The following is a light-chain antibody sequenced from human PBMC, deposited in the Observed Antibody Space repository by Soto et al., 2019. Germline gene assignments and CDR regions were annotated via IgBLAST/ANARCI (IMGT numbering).Light chain of an antibody. CDR2: EGS. J-gene: IGLJ1*01. CDR3: CSYAGSSTFV. Sequence: QSALTQPASVSGSPGQSITISCTGTSSDVGNYNLVSWYQQHPGKAPKLMIYEGSKRPSGISNRFSGSKSGNTASLTISGLQAEDEADYYCCSYAGSSTFVFGPGTKVTV. CDR1: SSDVGNYNL. V-gene: IGLV2-23*01.